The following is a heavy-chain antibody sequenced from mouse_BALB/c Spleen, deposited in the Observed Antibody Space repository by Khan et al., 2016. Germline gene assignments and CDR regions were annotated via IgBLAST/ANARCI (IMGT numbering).Heavy chain of an antibody. V-gene: IGHV9-3-1*01. Sequence: QIQLVQSGPELKKPGETVKISCKASGYTFTNYGMNWVKQAPGKGLKWMGWINTYTGEPTYADDFKGRFAFSLETSASPAYLQINNINNEDTATYCCARLLRSWFASWRQGTLVTVSA. CDR2: INTYTGEP. CDR3: ARLLRSWFAS. J-gene: IGHJ3*01. CDR1: GYTFTNYG. D-gene: IGHD1-1*01.